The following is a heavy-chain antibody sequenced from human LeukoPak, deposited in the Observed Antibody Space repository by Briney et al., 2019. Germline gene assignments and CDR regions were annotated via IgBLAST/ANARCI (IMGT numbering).Heavy chain of an antibody. CDR2: ISGSGGST. D-gene: IGHD2-8*01. Sequence: GGSLRLSCAASGFTFSSYAMSWVRQAPGKGLEWVSAISGSGGSTYYADSVKGRFTISRDNSKNTLYLQMNSLRAEDTAVYYRAKQLDIVLMVYGYWGQGTLVTVSS. CDR1: GFTFSSYA. CDR3: AKQLDIVLMVYGY. V-gene: IGHV3-23*01. J-gene: IGHJ4*02.